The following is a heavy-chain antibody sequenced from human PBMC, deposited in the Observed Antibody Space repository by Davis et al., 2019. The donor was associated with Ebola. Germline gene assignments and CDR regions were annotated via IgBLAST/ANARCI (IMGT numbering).Heavy chain of an antibody. J-gene: IGHJ4*02. CDR3: ARESYYYDSSGYHRGGFDY. V-gene: IGHV3-30*04. D-gene: IGHD3-22*01. Sequence: GGSLRLSCAASGFTFSSYAMHWVRQAPGKGLEWVAVISYDGSNKYYADSVKGRFTISRDNSKNTLYLQMNSLRAEDTAVYYCARESYYYDSSGYHRGGFDYWGQGTLVTVSS. CDR2: ISYDGSNK. CDR1: GFTFSSYA.